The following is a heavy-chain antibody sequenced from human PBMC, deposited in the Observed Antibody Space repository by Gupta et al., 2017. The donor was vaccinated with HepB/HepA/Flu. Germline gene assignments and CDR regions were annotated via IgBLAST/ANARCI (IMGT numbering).Heavy chain of an antibody. J-gene: IGHJ4*02. CDR2: LSGAST. D-gene: IGHD3-16*01. CDR3: AKDHRREIMTMIPHFDC. CDR1: GITLSNHA. V-gene: IGHV3-23*01. Sequence: EEHLLESGGALVQPGGSLRLSCAAPGITLSNHAMTWVRQVPGKGLEWVSTLSGASTFYADSVKGRFTIYRDDAQNTLFLQMNSLRAEDTAIYFCAKDHRREIMTMIPHFDCWGQGTLVTVSS.